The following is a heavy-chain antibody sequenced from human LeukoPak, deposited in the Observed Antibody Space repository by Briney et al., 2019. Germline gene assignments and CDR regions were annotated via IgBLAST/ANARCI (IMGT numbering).Heavy chain of an antibody. J-gene: IGHJ4*02. V-gene: IGHV3-23*01. CDR3: ASGQTRIAVAGTGY. CDR1: GFTFSSYA. Sequence: GGSLRLSCAASGFTFSSYAMSWVRQAPGKGLEWVSAIGGSGGSTYYADSVKGRFTISRDNSKNTLYLQMNSLRAEDTAVYYCASGQTRIAVAGTGYWGQGTLVTVSS. CDR2: IGGSGGST. D-gene: IGHD6-19*01.